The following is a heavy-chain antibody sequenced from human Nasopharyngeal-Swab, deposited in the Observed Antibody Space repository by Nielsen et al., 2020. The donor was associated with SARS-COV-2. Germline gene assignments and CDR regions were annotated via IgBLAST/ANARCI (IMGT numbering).Heavy chain of an antibody. D-gene: IGHD3-3*01. J-gene: IGHJ4*02. Sequence: ASVKVSCKASGYTFISYYIHWVRQAPGEGLEWMGVISTNGGGARYAQKFQGQVTMTSDASTSTVYMELSSLRSEDTAVYYCARGIGYHEFWSGYIDYWGQGTLVTVSS. V-gene: IGHV1-46*01. CDR1: GYTFISYY. CDR3: ARGIGYHEFWSGYIDY. CDR2: ISTNGGGA.